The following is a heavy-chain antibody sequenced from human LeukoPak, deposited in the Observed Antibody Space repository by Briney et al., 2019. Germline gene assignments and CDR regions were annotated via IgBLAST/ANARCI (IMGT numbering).Heavy chain of an antibody. D-gene: IGHD2-15*01. CDR3: AIDLGGGSFDF. CDR1: GGSISNGVYY. Sequence: PSQALSLTCSVHGGSISNGVYYSSWIRQHPGNGLEWIGYVYYNGSTDYTRPLKSRLTMSVDPSKNQFSLTLISVPAADSAVDYCAIDLGGGSFDFWGQGTRVTVSS. J-gene: IGHJ4*02. CDR2: VYYNGST. V-gene: IGHV4-31*03.